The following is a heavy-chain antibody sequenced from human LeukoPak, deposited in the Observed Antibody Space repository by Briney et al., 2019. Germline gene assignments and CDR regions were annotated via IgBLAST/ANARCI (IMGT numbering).Heavy chain of an antibody. J-gene: IGHJ3*02. CDR1: GFTFSSYW. Sequence: PGGSLRLSCAASGFTFSSYWMSWVRQAPGKGLEWVANIKQDGSEKCYVDSVRGRFTISRDNAKNSPYLQMNSLRAEDKAVYYCASTYVVVTAVHDAFHIWGQGTMVTVSS. V-gene: IGHV3-7*01. D-gene: IGHD2-21*02. CDR2: IKQDGSEK. CDR3: ASTYVVVTAVHDAFHI.